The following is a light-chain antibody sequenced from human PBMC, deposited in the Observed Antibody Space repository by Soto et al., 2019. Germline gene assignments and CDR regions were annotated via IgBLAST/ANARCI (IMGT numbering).Light chain of an antibody. CDR2: DVY. CDR3: CSYAGTYSYV. CDR1: SIDVGASNY. V-gene: IGLV2-11*01. J-gene: IGLJ1*01. Sequence: QSALTHPRSVSGSPGQSVTISCTGTSIDVGASNYVSWDQELPVKAPKFIIYDVYKRPSGVPDRFSVSKSYNTASLTISGLQAEDEADYYRCSYAGTYSYVFGTGTKVTVL.